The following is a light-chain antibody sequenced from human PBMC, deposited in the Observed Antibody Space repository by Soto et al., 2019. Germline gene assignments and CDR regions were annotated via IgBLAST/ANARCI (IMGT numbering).Light chain of an antibody. Sequence: AIQMTQSPSSLSAATGDRVTITCRASQGISSYVAWYQQKPGKAPQLLIYAASNLQSGVPSRFSGSGFGTDFTLTISSLQSEDFATYYCQQYYSYPLFGQGTKVEIK. CDR2: AAS. V-gene: IGKV1-8*01. CDR1: QGISSY. J-gene: IGKJ1*01. CDR3: QQYYSYPL.